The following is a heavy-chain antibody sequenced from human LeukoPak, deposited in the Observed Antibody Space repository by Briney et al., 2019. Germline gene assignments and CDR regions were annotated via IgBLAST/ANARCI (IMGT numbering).Heavy chain of an antibody. CDR1: GGTFSSYA. V-gene: IGHV1-69*04. D-gene: IGHD6-13*01. Sequence: ASVKVSCKASGGTFSSYAISWVRQAPGQGLEWMGRIIPILGIANYAQKFQGRVTITADKSTSTAYMELSSLRSEDTAVYYCARESAAAGGRWFDPWGQGNLVTVSS. J-gene: IGHJ5*02. CDR2: IIPILGIA. CDR3: ARESAAAGGRWFDP.